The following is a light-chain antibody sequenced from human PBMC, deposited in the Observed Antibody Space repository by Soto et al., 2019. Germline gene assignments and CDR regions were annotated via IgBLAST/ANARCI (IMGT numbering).Light chain of an antibody. V-gene: IGKV1-39*01. CDR1: QSISNH. CDR3: QQSYSSPPT. CDR2: AAS. Sequence: RITQSPSSLSASVEDRVIITCRASQSISNHLNWYQQKPGKAPKLLIFAASGLQSGVPSRFSGSRSGPDFTLTISSLQPEDFATYYCQQSYSSPPTFGQGTKVDIK. J-gene: IGKJ1*01.